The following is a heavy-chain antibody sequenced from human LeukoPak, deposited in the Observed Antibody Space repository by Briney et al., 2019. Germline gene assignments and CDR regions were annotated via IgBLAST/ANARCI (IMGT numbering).Heavy chain of an antibody. D-gene: IGHD3-22*01. CDR1: GGSISSSSYY. CDR2: IYYSGST. V-gene: IGHV4-39*07. Sequence: SETLSLTCTVSGGSISSSSYYWGWIRQPPGKGLEWIGSIYYSGSTYYNPSLKSRVTISVDTSKNQFSLKLSSVTAADTAVYYCARGGDSSGYFAFDIWGQGTMVTVSS. CDR3: ARGGDSSGYFAFDI. J-gene: IGHJ3*02.